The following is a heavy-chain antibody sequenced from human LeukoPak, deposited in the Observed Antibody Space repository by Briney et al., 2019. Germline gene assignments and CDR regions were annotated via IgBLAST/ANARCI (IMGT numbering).Heavy chain of an antibody. D-gene: IGHD6-13*01. CDR3: ARSYSSSWYFDY. J-gene: IGHJ4*02. V-gene: IGHV3-7*03. CDR1: GFTFNSYW. Sequence: GGSLRLSCAASGFTFNSYWMNWVRQAPGQGLEWVANIKQDGSEKYYVDSVKGRFTISRDNAKNSLYLQMNSLRAEDTAVYYCARSYSSSWYFDYWGQGTLATVSS. CDR2: IKQDGSEK.